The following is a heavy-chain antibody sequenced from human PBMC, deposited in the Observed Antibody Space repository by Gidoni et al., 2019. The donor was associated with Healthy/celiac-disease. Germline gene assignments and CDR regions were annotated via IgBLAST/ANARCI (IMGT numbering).Heavy chain of an antibody. D-gene: IGHD3-3*01. CDR3: ARDFRFRKAVDI. Sequence: VQLVQSGAELKTPGSSVTVSCKASGGTFSSYAISWVRQAPGQGLEWMGGINPIFGTANYAQKFQGRVTITADKSTSTAYMELSSLRSEDTDVYYCARDFRFRKAVDIWGQGTMVTVSS. CDR1: GGTFSSYA. CDR2: INPIFGTA. J-gene: IGHJ3*02. V-gene: IGHV1-69*06.